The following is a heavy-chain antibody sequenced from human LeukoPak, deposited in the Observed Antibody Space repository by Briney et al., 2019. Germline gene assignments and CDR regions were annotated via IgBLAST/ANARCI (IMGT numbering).Heavy chain of an antibody. CDR3: AKSSDSSSWYVQAGPIDY. CDR1: GFTFHYYA. V-gene: IGHV3-23*01. D-gene: IGHD6-13*01. J-gene: IGHJ4*02. CDR2: ISGNGGSI. Sequence: SGGSLRLSCAASGFTFHYYAMTWVRQAPGQGLEWISIISGNGGSIYYAESVQGRFTISRDNSKNTLYLQMNSLRAEDTAVYYCAKSSDSSSWYVQAGPIDYWGQGTLVTVSS.